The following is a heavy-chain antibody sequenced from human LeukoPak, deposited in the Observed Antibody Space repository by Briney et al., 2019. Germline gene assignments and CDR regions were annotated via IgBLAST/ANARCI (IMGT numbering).Heavy chain of an antibody. J-gene: IGHJ3*02. CDR3: ARNLRGSIAVAGTRYAFDI. V-gene: IGHV3-23*01. CDR1: GFTFNTYA. CDR2: ISGSGDNT. Sequence: PGGSLRLSCAASGFTFNTYAMNWVRQAPGKGLEWVSAISGSGDNTYYADSVKGRFTISRDNAKNSLYLQMNSLRAEDTAVYYCARNLRGSIAVAGTRYAFDIWGQGTMVTVSS. D-gene: IGHD6-19*01.